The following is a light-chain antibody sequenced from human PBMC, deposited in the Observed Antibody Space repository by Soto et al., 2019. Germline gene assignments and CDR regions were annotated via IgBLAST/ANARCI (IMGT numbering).Light chain of an antibody. Sequence: QSVLTQPASVSGSPGQSITISCTGTSSDVGGYNYVSWCQQHPGKAPKLMIYDVSNRPSGVSNRFSGSKSGNTASLTISGLQAEDEADYYCSSYTSSSRVFGGGTKVTVL. CDR2: DVS. J-gene: IGLJ3*02. CDR1: SSDVGGYNY. V-gene: IGLV2-14*01. CDR3: SSYTSSSRV.